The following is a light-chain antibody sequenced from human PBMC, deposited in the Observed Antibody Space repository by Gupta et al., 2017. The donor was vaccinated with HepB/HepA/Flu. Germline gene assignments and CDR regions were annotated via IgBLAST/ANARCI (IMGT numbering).Light chain of an antibody. J-gene: IGLJ2*01. CDR2: SNN. CDR1: SSNIGSNT. CDR3: AAWDDSLKGVV. Sequence: QSVLTQPPSASGTPGPRVTISCSGSSSNIGSNTVYWYQQHPGTAPKLLIYSNNQRPSGVPDRFSGSKSGTSASLAISGLQSEDEADYYCAAWDDSLKGVVFGGGTKLTVL. V-gene: IGLV1-44*01.